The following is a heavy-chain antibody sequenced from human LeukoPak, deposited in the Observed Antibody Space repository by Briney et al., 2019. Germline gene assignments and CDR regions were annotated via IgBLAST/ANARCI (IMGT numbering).Heavy chain of an antibody. CDR2: ISSSSSYI. D-gene: IGHD5-12*01. Sequence: KPGGSLRLSCAASGFTFSSYSMNWVRQAPGKGREWVSSISSSSSYIYYADSVKGRFTISRDNAKYSLYPQMNSLRAEDTAVYYCARSGQKEAYDYWGQGTLVTVSS. CDR3: ARSGQKEAYDY. CDR1: GFTFSSYS. V-gene: IGHV3-21*01. J-gene: IGHJ4*02.